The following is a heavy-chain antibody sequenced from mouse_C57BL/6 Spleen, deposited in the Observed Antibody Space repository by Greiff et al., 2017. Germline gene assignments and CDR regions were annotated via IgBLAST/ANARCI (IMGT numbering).Heavy chain of an antibody. J-gene: IGHJ4*01. Sequence: EVQLVESGPELVKPGASVKIPCKASGYTFTDYNMDWVKQSHGKSLEWIGDINPNNGGTIYNQKFKGKATLTVDKSSSTAYMELRSLTSEDTAVYYCARASYYGSSYRDYAMDYWGQGTSVTVSS. CDR2: INPNNGGT. CDR3: ARASYYGSSYRDYAMDY. CDR1: GYTFTDYN. D-gene: IGHD1-1*01. V-gene: IGHV1-18*01.